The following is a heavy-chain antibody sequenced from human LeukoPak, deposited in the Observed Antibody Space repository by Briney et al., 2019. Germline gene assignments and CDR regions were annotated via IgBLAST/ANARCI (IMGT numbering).Heavy chain of an antibody. V-gene: IGHV1-46*01. CDR3: ARERVYYDSSFSFAGEGIDY. CDR1: GYTFTSYY. Sequence: ASVKVSCKASGYTFTSYYMHWMRQAPGQGLEWMGIINPSGGSTSYAQKFQGRVTMTRDTSTSTVYMELSSLRSEDTAVYYCARERVYYDSSFSFAGEGIDYWGQGTLVTVSS. D-gene: IGHD3-22*01. CDR2: INPSGGST. J-gene: IGHJ4*02.